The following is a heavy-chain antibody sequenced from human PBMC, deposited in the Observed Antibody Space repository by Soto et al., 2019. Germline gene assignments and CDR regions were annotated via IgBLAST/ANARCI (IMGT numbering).Heavy chain of an antibody. D-gene: IGHD3-10*01. V-gene: IGHV1-69*02. J-gene: IGHJ6*02. CDR3: ARGPYGSGSYRADV. Sequence: QVQLVQSGAEVKKPGSAVKVSCKASGGTFSSYTISWVRQARGQGFEWMGRIIPILGIANYAQKFQGRVTITADKSTSTAYMELSSLRSEDTAVYYCARGPYGSGSYRADVWGQGTTVTVSS. CDR2: IIPILGIA. CDR1: GGTFSSYT.